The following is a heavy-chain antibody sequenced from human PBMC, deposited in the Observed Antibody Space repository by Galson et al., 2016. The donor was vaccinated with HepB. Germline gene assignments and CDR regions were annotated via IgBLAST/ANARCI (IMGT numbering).Heavy chain of an antibody. CDR1: GIRFVSYT. J-gene: IGHJ3*02. Sequence: SLRLSCAASGIRFVSYTMNWVRQAPGKGLECVSSMSSDGSLIHYVDSVKGRFTISSDNSKNTLYLQMNNVRAEDTAIYYCASLRWELLVTRTKPFEIWGQGTMVTVSS. CDR2: MSSDGSLI. D-gene: IGHD1-26*01. CDR3: ASLRWELLVTRTKPFEI. V-gene: IGHV3-21*04.